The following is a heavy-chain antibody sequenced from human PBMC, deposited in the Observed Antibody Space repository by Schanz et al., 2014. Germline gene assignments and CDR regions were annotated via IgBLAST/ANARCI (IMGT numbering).Heavy chain of an antibody. Sequence: EVQLLESGGGLVQPGGSLRLSCVVSGFNFRNYWMSWVRQAPGKGLEWVGRIKSKTDGGTTDYAAPVKGRFTISRDDSKNTLFLQMNSLKTEDTAVYYCTTYCDGGCAIDNWGQGALVTVSS. CDR3: TTYCDGGCAIDN. D-gene: IGHD6-19*01. V-gene: IGHV3-15*01. CDR2: IKSKTDGGTT. J-gene: IGHJ4*02. CDR1: GFNFRNYW.